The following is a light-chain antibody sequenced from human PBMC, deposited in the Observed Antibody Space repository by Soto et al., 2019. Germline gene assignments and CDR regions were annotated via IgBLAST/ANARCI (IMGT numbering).Light chain of an antibody. V-gene: IGKV1-5*01. Sequence: DIQMTQSPSTLSASVGDRVTLTCRASQSLGRRLAWYQQKPGKAPNLLIYDASSLESGVPSRFSGTGPGTEFTLTISSLQPDDFATYYCQHYNSYSNTFGPGTKVEIK. CDR3: QHYNSYSNT. CDR1: QSLGRR. CDR2: DAS. J-gene: IGKJ1*01.